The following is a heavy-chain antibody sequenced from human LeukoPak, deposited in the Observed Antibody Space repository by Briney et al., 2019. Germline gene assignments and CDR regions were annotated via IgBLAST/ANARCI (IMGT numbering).Heavy chain of an antibody. Sequence: PSETLSLTCTVSGGSLSSYYWSWIGQPAGKRLEWIGRIYTSGSTNYNPSLKSRVTMSVDTSKNQFSLKLSSVTAADTAVYYCARVNYGPPDYYYYMDVWGKGTTVTVSS. D-gene: IGHD4-17*01. CDR3: ARVNYGPPDYYYYMDV. CDR2: IYTSGST. V-gene: IGHV4-4*07. CDR1: GGSLSSYY. J-gene: IGHJ6*03.